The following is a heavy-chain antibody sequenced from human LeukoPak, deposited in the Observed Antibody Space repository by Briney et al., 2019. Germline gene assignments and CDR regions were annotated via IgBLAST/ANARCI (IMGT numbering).Heavy chain of an antibody. CDR2: IDPNSGDT. J-gene: IGHJ4*02. Sequence: ASVKVSCKASGYIFTGYYLHWVRQAPGQGLERLGWIDPNSGDTDFAQNFQGRVTLTSDTSITTAYMELRSLRSDDTAVYYCAKNDGNYDDSWGQGSLVIVSS. V-gene: IGHV1-2*02. CDR1: GYIFTGYY. D-gene: IGHD3-3*01. CDR3: AKNDGNYDDS.